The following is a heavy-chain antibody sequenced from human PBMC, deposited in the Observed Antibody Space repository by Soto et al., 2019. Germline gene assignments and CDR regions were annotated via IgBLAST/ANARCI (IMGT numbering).Heavy chain of an antibody. Sequence: ASVKVSCKASGYTFTGYYMHWVRQAPGQGLEWMGWINPNSGGTNYAQKFQGWVTMTRDTSISTAYMELSRLRSDDTAVYYCAKDWARVRGVFDYWGQGSPVPVSP. CDR1: GYTFTGYY. CDR2: INPNSGGT. J-gene: IGHJ4*02. D-gene: IGHD3-10*01. V-gene: IGHV1-2*04. CDR3: AKDWARVRGVFDY.